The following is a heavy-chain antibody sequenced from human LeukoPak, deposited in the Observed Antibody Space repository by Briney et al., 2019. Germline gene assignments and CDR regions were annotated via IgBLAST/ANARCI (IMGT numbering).Heavy chain of an antibody. V-gene: IGHV4-31*03. CDR3: ARAAVTAIYFDY. J-gene: IGHJ4*02. CDR2: IYYSGST. CDR1: GGSISSGGYY. D-gene: IGHD2-21*02. Sequence: SETLSLTCTVSGGSISSGGYYWSWIRQHPRKGLEWIGYIYYSGSTYYNPSLKSRVTISVDTSKNQFSLKLSSVTAADTAVYYCARAAVTAIYFDYWGQGTLVTVSS.